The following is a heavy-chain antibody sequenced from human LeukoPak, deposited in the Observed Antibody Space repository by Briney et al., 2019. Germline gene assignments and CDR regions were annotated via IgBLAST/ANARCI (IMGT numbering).Heavy chain of an antibody. D-gene: IGHD5-18*01. V-gene: IGHV3-74*01. CDR3: ARVGGYSYGPYYYYMDV. CDR1: GFTFSSYW. J-gene: IGHJ6*03. CDR2: INSGGSST. Sequence: PGGSLRLSCAASGFTFSSYWMHWVRQAPGKGLVWVSCINSGGSSTSYADPVKGRFTVSRDNAKNPLYLQMNSLRAEYTAVYYCARVGGYSYGPYYYYMDVWDKGTTVTVPS.